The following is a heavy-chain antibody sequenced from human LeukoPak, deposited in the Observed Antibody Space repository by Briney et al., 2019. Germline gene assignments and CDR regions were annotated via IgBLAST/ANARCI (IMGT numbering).Heavy chain of an antibody. CDR1: GFTFSSYS. V-gene: IGHV3-21*01. Sequence: GGSLRLSCAASGFTFSSYSMNWVCQAPGKGLEWVSSISSSSSYIYYADSVKGRFTISRDNAKNSLYLQMNRLRAEDTAVYYCAREGLHNYMDVWGKGTTVTVSS. CDR2: ISSSSSYI. CDR3: AREGLHNYMDV. J-gene: IGHJ6*03. D-gene: IGHD3-16*01.